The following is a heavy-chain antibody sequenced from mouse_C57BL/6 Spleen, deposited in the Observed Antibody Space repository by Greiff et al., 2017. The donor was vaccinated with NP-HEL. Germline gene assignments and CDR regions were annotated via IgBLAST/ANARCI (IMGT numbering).Heavy chain of an antibody. D-gene: IGHD2-5*01. CDR2: IYPGDGDT. V-gene: IGHV1-82*01. CDR1: GYAFSSSW. CDR3: ARENYSNYGVYFDY. J-gene: IGHJ2*01. Sequence: QVQLQQSGPELVKPGASVKISCKASGYAFSSSWMNWVKQRPGKGLEWIGRIYPGDGDTNYNGKFKGKATLTADKSSNTAYMQRSSLTSEDSAVYFCARENYSNYGVYFDYWGQGTTLTVSS.